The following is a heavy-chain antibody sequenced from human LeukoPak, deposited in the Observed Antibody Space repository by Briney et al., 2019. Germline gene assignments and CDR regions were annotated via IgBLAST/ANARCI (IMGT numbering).Heavy chain of an antibody. J-gene: IGHJ4*02. Sequence: AGGSLRLSCAASGFTFSSYAMSWVRQAPGKGLEWVSAISGSGGSTYYADSVKGRFTISRDNSKNTLYLQMNSLRAEDTAVYYCAKDVDSSGYSYYFDYWGQGTLVTVSS. D-gene: IGHD3-22*01. CDR1: GFTFSSYA. CDR2: ISGSGGST. CDR3: AKDVDSSGYSYYFDY. V-gene: IGHV3-23*01.